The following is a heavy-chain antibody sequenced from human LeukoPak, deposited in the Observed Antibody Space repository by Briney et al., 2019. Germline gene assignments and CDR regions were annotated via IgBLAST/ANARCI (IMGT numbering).Heavy chain of an antibody. J-gene: IGHJ4*02. CDR2: IVVGSGST. Sequence: GTSVKVSCKASGFTFTSSAVQWVRQARGQRLEWIGWIVVGSGSTSYAQKFQGRVTMTRDTSTSTVYMELSSLRSEDTAVYYCARALPDYDFWSGPDYWGQGTLVTVSS. V-gene: IGHV1-58*01. D-gene: IGHD3-3*01. CDR3: ARALPDYDFWSGPDY. CDR1: GFTFTSSA.